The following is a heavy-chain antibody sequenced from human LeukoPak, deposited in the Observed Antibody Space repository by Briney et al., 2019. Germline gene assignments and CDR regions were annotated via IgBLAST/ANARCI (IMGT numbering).Heavy chain of an antibody. CDR1: GGSFSGYY. Sequence: SETLSLTCAVYGGSFSGYYWSWIRQPPGKGLEWIGEINHSGSTNYNPSLKGRVTISVDTSKNQFSLKLSSVTAADTAVYYCASEPTYSSSWYFYWGQGTLVTVSS. J-gene: IGHJ4*02. CDR3: ASEPTYSSSWYFY. CDR2: INHSGST. V-gene: IGHV4-34*01. D-gene: IGHD6-13*01.